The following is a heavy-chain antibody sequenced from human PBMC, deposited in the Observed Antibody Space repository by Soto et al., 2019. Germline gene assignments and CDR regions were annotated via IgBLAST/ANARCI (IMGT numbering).Heavy chain of an antibody. CDR2: IYYSGST. V-gene: IGHV4-39*01. CDR3: ARAGVALRFLEWFFDY. J-gene: IGHJ4*02. D-gene: IGHD3-3*01. Sequence: GGSISSSSYYWGWIRQPPGKGLEWIGSIYYSGSTYYNPSLKSRVTISVDTSKNQFSLKLSSVTAADTAVYYCARAGVALRFLEWFFDYWGQGTLVTVSS. CDR1: GGSISSSSYY.